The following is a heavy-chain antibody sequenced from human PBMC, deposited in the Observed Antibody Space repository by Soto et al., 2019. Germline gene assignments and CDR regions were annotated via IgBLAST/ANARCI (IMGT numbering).Heavy chain of an antibody. CDR3: GKDEGGRGNGDFDI. CDR1: GGSINSYY. D-gene: IGHD2-8*01. Sequence: SEALSLTCTVSGGSINSYYWSWIRQPPGKGLEWIGYIYYSGSTKYNPSLKSRVTISKDTSKNQFSLKLSSVTAADTAMYYCGKDEGGRGNGDFDIWGQGTMVTVSS. V-gene: IGHV4-59*01. J-gene: IGHJ3*02. CDR2: IYYSGST.